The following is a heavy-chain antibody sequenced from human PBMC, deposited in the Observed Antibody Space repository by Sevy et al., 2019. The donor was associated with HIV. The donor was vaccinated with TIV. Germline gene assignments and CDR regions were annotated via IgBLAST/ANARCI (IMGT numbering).Heavy chain of an antibody. V-gene: IGHV3-30*04. J-gene: IGHJ4*02. CDR2: ISYDGSNK. Sequence: GGSLRLSCAASGFIFSSYPMHWVRQAPGNGLEWVTVISYDGSNKYYADSVKGRFTNSSDNSENTLYRQMNSLRTEDKAGDYCSSDRFWSGSTSYYFDHWGQGTLVTVSS. D-gene: IGHD3-3*01. CDR1: GFIFSSYP. CDR3: SSDRFWSGSTSYYFDH.